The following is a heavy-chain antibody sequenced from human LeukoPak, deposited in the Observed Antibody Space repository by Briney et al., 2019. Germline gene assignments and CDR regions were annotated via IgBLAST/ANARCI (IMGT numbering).Heavy chain of an antibody. V-gene: IGHV1-18*01. D-gene: IGHD3-22*01. CDR2: ISAYNGNT. Sequence: ASVKVSCKASGYTFTSYGISWVRQAPGQGLEWMGWISAYNGNTNYAQKLQGRVTMTTDTSTSTAYMELRSLRSDDTAVYYCARGFRYYDSSGYYDYWGQGTLVTVSS. CDR3: ARGFRYYDSSGYYDY. CDR1: GYTFTSYG. J-gene: IGHJ4*02.